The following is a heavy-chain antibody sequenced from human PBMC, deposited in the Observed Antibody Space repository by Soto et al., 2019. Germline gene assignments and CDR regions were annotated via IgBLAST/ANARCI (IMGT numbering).Heavy chain of an antibody. Sequence: PSETLSLTCAVYGGSFSGYYWSWIRQPPGKGLEWIGEINHSGSTNYNPSLKRRVTISVDTSKNQFSLKLSSVTAADTAVYYCARGTDRYGMDVWGQGTTVTVSS. J-gene: IGHJ6*02. V-gene: IGHV4-34*01. CDR3: ARGTDRYGMDV. CDR1: GGSFSGYY. CDR2: INHSGST.